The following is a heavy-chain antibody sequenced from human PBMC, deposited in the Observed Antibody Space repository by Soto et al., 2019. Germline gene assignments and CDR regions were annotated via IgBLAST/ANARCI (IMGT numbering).Heavy chain of an antibody. V-gene: IGHV3-30*18. CDR1: GFTFSSYG. CDR2: ISYGGSNK. CDR3: AKDNCISTSCYRLYNWFDP. D-gene: IGHD2-2*01. J-gene: IGHJ5*02. Sequence: QVQLVESGGGVVQPGRSLRLSCAASGFTFSSYGMHWVRQAPGKGLEWVAVISYGGSNKYYTDYVKGRFTISRDNSKNTLYVQMNNRRAEDTAVYYCAKDNCISTSCYRLYNWFDPWGQGTLVTVSS.